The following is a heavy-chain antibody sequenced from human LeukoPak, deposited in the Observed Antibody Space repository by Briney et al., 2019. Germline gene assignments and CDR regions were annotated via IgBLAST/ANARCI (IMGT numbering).Heavy chain of an antibody. Sequence: PGGSLRLSCAASGFTFSSYAMSWVRQAPEKGLEWVSAISGSGGTTYYADSVKGRFIISRDNSKNTLYLQMNSLRAEDTAVYYCAKRHYDFWSGYQNQMYYFDYWGRGALVTVSS. V-gene: IGHV3-23*01. D-gene: IGHD3-3*01. CDR1: GFTFSSYA. CDR2: ISGSGGTT. CDR3: AKRHYDFWSGYQNQMYYFDY. J-gene: IGHJ4*02.